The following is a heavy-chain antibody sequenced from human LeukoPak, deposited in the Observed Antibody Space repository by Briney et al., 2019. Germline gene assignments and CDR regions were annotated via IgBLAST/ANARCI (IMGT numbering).Heavy chain of an antibody. V-gene: IGHV1-2*02. D-gene: IGHD3-9*01. CDR3: ASLNYDILTGYDAFDI. CDR2: INPNSGGT. CDR1: GYTFTGYY. Sequence: ASVKVSCKASGYTFTGYYMHWVRQAPGQGLEWMGWINPNSGGTNYAQKLQGRVTMTRDTSISTAYMELSRLRSDDTAVYYCASLNYDILTGYDAFDIWGQGTMVTVSS. J-gene: IGHJ3*02.